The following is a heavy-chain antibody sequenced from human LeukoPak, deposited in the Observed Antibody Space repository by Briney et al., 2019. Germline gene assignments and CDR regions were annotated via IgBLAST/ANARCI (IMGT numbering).Heavy chain of an antibody. Sequence: PSETLSLTCTVSGGSISGYFWSWIPQPPGKRLEWIGYVHYSGSTNYNPSLNSRVTISVDTSKNQFSLRLRSVTAEDTAVYYCARYGITIVRGGKYYFDSWGQGTLVTVSS. V-gene: IGHV4-59*08. CDR2: VHYSGST. D-gene: IGHD3-10*01. CDR3: ARYGITIVRGGKYYFDS. CDR1: GGSISGYF. J-gene: IGHJ4*02.